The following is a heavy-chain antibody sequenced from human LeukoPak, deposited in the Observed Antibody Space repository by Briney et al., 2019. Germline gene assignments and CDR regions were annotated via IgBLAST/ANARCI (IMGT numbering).Heavy chain of an antibody. CDR3: ARVLYDSSGFNAFDI. D-gene: IGHD3-22*01. CDR1: GFTFSSYW. Sequence: PGGSLRLSCAASGFTFSSYWMHWVRQAPGKGLVWVSHINSDGSSTSYADSVKGRFTISRDNAKNTLYLQMNSLRAEDTAVYYCARVLYDSSGFNAFDIWGQGTMVTVSS. V-gene: IGHV3-74*01. J-gene: IGHJ3*02. CDR2: INSDGSST.